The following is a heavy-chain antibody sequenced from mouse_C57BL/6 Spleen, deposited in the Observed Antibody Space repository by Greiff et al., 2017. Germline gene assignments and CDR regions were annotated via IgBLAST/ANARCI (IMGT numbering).Heavy chain of an antibody. D-gene: IGHD1-1*01. CDR1: GYTFTSYW. CDR3: ARHYGSFDFDY. Sequence: QVQLQQSGAELAKPGASVKLSCKASGYTFTSYWMHWVKQRPGQGLEWIGYITPSSGYTKYNQKFKGKATLTADKSSSPAYMQLSSLTYEDSEVYYCARHYGSFDFDYWGQGTPLTVSS. V-gene: IGHV1-7*01. CDR2: ITPSSGYT. J-gene: IGHJ2*01.